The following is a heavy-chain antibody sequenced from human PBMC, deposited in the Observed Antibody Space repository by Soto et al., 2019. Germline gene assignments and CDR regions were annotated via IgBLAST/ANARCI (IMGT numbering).Heavy chain of an antibody. Sequence: SATLSLTCSVSGDSINSDKYYWGWIRQPPGKGMEWIGSIYYRGNTYYNPSLQTRDTISLDKSKGQFSLKLNSVTAADSAVYFCARLEGLATISYYFDFWGQGALVTVSS. CDR1: GDSINSDKYY. CDR2: IYYRGNT. J-gene: IGHJ4*02. V-gene: IGHV4-39*01. CDR3: ARLEGLATISYYFDF. D-gene: IGHD3-9*01.